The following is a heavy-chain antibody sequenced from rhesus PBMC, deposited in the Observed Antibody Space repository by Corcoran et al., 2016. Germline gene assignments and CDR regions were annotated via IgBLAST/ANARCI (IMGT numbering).Heavy chain of an antibody. CDR1: GGSISDSYR. CDR2: IYGNSTNT. CDR3: ARGYYNIWTGYSYGLDS. Sequence: QVQLQESGPGVVKPSETLSLTCAVSGGSISDSYRWSWIRQPPGKGLEWIGYIYGNSTNTNYHPSLKSRVTISKDTSKNQFSLKLSSVTAADTAVYYCARGYYNIWTGYSYGLDSWGQGVVVTVSS. J-gene: IGHJ6*01. V-gene: IGHV4S10*01. D-gene: IGHD3-3*01.